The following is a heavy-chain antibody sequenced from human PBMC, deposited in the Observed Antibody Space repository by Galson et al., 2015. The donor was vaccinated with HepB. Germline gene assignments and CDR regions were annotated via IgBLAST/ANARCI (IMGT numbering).Heavy chain of an antibody. CDR3: ARAKEDRGYFDY. Sequence: ETLSLTCAVSGDSISNDRWWSWVRQPPGEGLEWIGEAYHSGGTNYRPSLKSQVTISVDKSKNQFSLKLTSVTAADTAVYYCARAKEDRGYFDYWGQGTLVTVSS. V-gene: IGHV4-4*02. J-gene: IGHJ4*02. D-gene: IGHD1-14*01. CDR2: AYHSGGT. CDR1: GDSISNDRW.